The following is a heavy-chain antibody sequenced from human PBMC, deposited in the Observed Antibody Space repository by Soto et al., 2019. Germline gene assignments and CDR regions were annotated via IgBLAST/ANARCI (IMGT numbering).Heavy chain of an antibody. Sequence: QVQLQESGPGLVKPSQTLSLTCTVSGGPITNYWSWIRQHPGKGLEWIGYIYDSGSTYYNPSLKSRVTMSLDTSKNQVSLKLTSVTAADTAVYYCARVNFDYVTGMDVWGQGTTVTVSS. J-gene: IGHJ6*02. V-gene: IGHV4-31*03. D-gene: IGHD4-17*01. CDR2: IYDSGST. CDR1: GGPITNY. CDR3: ARVNFDYVTGMDV.